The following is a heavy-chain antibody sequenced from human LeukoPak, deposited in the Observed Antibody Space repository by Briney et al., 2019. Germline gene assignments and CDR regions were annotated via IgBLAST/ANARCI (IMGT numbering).Heavy chain of an antibody. CDR2: IKQDGSEK. CDR1: GFTFSSYW. V-gene: IGHV3-7*03. J-gene: IGHJ6*02. Sequence: GGSLRLSCAASGFTFSSYWMSWVHQAPGKGLEWVANIKQDGSEKYYVDSVKGRFTISRDNAKNSLYLQMNSLRAEDTAAYYCARDERVAAAGYYYYYGMDVWGQGTTVTVSS. CDR3: ARDERVAAAGYYYYYGMDV. D-gene: IGHD6-13*01.